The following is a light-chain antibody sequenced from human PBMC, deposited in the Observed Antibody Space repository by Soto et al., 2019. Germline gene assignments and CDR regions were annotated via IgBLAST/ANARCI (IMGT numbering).Light chain of an antibody. J-gene: IGLJ1*01. CDR2: SNN. CDR1: SSNIGSNT. V-gene: IGLV1-44*01. Sequence: QSVLTQPPSASWTPGQRVTISCSGSSSNIGSNTVNWYQQLPGTAPKLLIYSNNQRPSGVPDRFSGSKSGTSASLAISGLQSEDEADYYCAAWDDSLNVVFGTGTKVTVL. CDR3: AAWDDSLNVV.